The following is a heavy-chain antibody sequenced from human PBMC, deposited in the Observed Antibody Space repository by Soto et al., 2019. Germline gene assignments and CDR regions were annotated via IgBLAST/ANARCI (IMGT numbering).Heavy chain of an antibody. J-gene: IGHJ4*02. V-gene: IGHV3-23*01. CDR1: GFDFSNYG. CDR2: ISGTAHAS. D-gene: IGHD3-3*02. Sequence: EVQLLESGGGLVQPGGSLRISCAASGFDFSNYGMSWVRQAPGKELEWVSAISGTAHASYYAASVKGRFTISRDNSKNTLYLHMNSLRVEDTAVYFCVKDAPQPFSDWGQGTLVTVSS. CDR3: VKDAPQPFSD.